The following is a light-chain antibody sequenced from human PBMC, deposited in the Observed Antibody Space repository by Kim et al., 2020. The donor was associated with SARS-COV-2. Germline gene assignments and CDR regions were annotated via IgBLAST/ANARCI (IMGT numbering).Light chain of an antibody. CDR2: GAS. Sequence: SPGEEATPSCRAGRKSINSIAVWQQKPRQAPRLLISGASSRATGVPARFSGSGSGAEFTLTINSLQSEDFALDYCRQYNSWLITFGQGTRLEIK. CDR3: RQYNSWLIT. J-gene: IGKJ5*01. V-gene: IGKV3-15*01. CDR1: RKSINS.